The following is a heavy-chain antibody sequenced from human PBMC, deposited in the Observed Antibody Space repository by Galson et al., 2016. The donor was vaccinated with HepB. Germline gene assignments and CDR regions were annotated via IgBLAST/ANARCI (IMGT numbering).Heavy chain of an antibody. CDR1: GYTFTGYY. V-gene: IGHV1-2*06. D-gene: IGHD6-6*01. J-gene: IGHJ4*02. Sequence: SVKVSCKASGYTFTGYYMHWVRQAPGQGLEWMGRINPNSGGTNYAQNFQGRVTTTRDTSISTAYMELSRLRSDDTAVYYCAIYSWGQLAQFDYWGQGTLVTVSS. CDR3: AIYSWGQLAQFDY. CDR2: INPNSGGT.